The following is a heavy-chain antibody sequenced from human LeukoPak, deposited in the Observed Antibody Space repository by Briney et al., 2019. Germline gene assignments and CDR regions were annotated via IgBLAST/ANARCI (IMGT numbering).Heavy chain of an antibody. J-gene: IGHJ4*02. V-gene: IGHV3-74*01. Sequence: GGSLRLSCAASGFTFSSYWMHWVRQAPGKGLVWVSRINSDGSSTSYADSVKGRFTISRDSAKNTLYLQMNSLRAEDTAVYYCARDPGIAVAGDDYWGQGTLVTVSS. CDR1: GFTFSSYW. D-gene: IGHD6-19*01. CDR2: INSDGSST. CDR3: ARDPGIAVAGDDY.